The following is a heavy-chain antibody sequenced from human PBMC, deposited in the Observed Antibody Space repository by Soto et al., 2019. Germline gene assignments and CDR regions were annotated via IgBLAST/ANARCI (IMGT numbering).Heavy chain of an antibody. CDR1: GFTFSDYY. V-gene: IGHV3-11*01. CDR3: ARLASLGHPYYFGMDV. Sequence: PVGSLRLSCVASGFTFSDYYMTWIGQARGKGLEWVSYISSNGVSMYYGDSVKGRFTISRDDAENSLHLQMNSLRAEDTAVYYCARLASLGHPYYFGMDVWGQGTTVTVSS. CDR2: ISSNGVSM. J-gene: IGHJ6*02.